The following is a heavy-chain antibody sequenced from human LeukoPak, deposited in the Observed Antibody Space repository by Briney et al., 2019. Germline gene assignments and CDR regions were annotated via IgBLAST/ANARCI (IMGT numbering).Heavy chain of an antibody. Sequence: SETLSLTCTVSGGSISSSSYYWGWIRQPPGKGLEWIGSIYYSGSTYYNPSLKSRVTISVDTSKNQFSLKLSSVTAADTAVYYCARLGWVDYWGQGTLVTVSS. J-gene: IGHJ4*02. CDR2: IYYSGST. CDR1: GGSISSSSYY. CDR3: ARLGWVDY. V-gene: IGHV4-39*01. D-gene: IGHD6-19*01.